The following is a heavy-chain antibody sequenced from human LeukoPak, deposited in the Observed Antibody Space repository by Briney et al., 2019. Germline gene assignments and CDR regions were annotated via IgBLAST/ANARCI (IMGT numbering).Heavy chain of an antibody. J-gene: IGHJ3*02. D-gene: IGHD1-1*01. CDR3: AKYAYNWNAPDGFDM. CDR2: ISSDGSRK. V-gene: IGHV3-30*18. Sequence: PGRSLRLSCRASRFSLSDYDMHWVRQAPGKGLEWVAVISSDGSRKHYGDSVKGRFTISRDNSESTLFLQMNSLRTDDTSVYFCAKYAYNWNAPDGFDMWGQGTMVIVSS. CDR1: RFSLSDYD.